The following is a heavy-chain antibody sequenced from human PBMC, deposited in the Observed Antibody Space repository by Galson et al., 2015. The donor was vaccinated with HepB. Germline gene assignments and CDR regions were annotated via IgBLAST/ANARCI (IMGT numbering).Heavy chain of an antibody. J-gene: IGHJ6*02. CDR2: IGTAGDP. V-gene: IGHV3-13*05. CDR1: GFTFSSYD. CDR3: ARSRARLRGGAAGGMDV. D-gene: IGHD3-10*01. Sequence: SLRLSCAASGFTFSSYDMHWVRQATGKGLEWVSAIGTAGDPYYPGSVKGRFTISRENAKNSLYLQMNSLRAGDTAVYYCARSRARLRGGAAGGMDVWGQGTTVTVSS.